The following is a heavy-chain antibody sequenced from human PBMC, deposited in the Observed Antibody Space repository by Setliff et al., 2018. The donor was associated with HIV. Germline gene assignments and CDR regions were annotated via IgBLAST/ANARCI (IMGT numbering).Heavy chain of an antibody. D-gene: IGHD2-2*01. CDR2: INHSGST. CDR1: GGSFSGYY. CDR3: ARLAIPAATTDY. Sequence: PSETLSLTCAVYGGSFSGYYWSWIRQSPGKGLEWIGEINHSGSTNYNPSLKSRPTISVDTSKNQFSLKLNSVTAADTAVYYCARLAIPAATTDYWGQGTLVTVSS. J-gene: IGHJ4*02. V-gene: IGHV4-34*01.